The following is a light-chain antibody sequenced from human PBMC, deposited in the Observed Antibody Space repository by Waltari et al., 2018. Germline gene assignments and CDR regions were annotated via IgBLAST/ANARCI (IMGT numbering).Light chain of an antibody. J-gene: IGLJ2*01. CDR3: CSYAGSYTFNVV. Sequence: QSALTQPRSVSGSPGQSVTISYTGTSSDVGGYNYVSWYQQHPGQAPKLMIYDVSKRPSGVPDRFSGSKSGNTASLTISGLQAEDEADYYGCSYAGSYTFNVVFGGGTKLTVL. CDR1: SSDVGGYNY. CDR2: DVS. V-gene: IGLV2-11*01.